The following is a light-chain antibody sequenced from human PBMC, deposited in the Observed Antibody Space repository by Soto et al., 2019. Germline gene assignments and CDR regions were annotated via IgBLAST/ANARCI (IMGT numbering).Light chain of an antibody. CDR1: QSVSSSY. Sequence: EIVLTQSPGTLSLSPGERVTLSCRASQSVSSSYLAWYQQKPGQAPRLLIYGASSRATGIPDRFSGSRSGTEFTLTITSLQSEDSAVYYCQQHNNWITFGQGTRLVIK. J-gene: IGKJ5*01. V-gene: IGKV3D-20*02. CDR2: GAS. CDR3: QQHNNWIT.